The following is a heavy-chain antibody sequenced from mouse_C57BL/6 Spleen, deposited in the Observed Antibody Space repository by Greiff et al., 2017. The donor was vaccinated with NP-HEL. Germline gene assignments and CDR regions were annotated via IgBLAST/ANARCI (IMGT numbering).Heavy chain of an antibody. D-gene: IGHD1-1*01. Sequence: VQLQQPGAELVMPGASVKLSCKASGYTFTSYWMHWVKQRPGQGLEWIGEIDPSDSYTNYNQKFKGKSTLTVDKSSSTAYMQLSSLTSEDSAVYYCARGLLRYPVFDYWGQGTTLTVSS. J-gene: IGHJ2*01. CDR1: GYTFTSYW. CDR2: IDPSDSYT. V-gene: IGHV1-69*01. CDR3: ARGLLRYPVFDY.